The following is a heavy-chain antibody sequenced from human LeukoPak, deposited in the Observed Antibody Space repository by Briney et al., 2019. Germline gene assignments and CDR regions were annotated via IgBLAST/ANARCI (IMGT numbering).Heavy chain of an antibody. CDR2: IESDGGRT. Sequence: GGSLRLSCAASGFTFSSYIMNWVRQAPGKGLVWVSRIESDGGRTDYADSLKGRFTISRDNAKNTLYLEMNSLRAEDTAVYYCARVGHCSSTACFIDYWGQGTLVTVSS. CDR3: ARVGHCSSTACFIDY. D-gene: IGHD2-2*01. J-gene: IGHJ4*02. CDR1: GFTFSSYI. V-gene: IGHV3-74*01.